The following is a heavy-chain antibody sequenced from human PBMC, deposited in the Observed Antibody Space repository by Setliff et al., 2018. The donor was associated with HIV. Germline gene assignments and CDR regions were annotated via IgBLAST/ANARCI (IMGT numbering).Heavy chain of an antibody. Sequence: KTSETLSLTCAVYDGSLSSYYWTWIRQPPGKGLEWLGEINHSGSTNYNPSLKSRATISLDTSKNQFSLKLSSVTAADTAVYYCARWNFMTTVTFDYWGQGTLVTVSS. CDR3: ARWNFMTTVTFDY. J-gene: IGHJ4*02. CDR1: DGSLSSYY. CDR2: INHSGST. V-gene: IGHV4-34*01. D-gene: IGHD4-4*01.